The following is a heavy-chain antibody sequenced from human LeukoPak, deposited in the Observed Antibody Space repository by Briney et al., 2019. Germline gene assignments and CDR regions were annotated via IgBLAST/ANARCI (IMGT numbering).Heavy chain of an antibody. CDR2: INPNSGGT. Sequence: ASVKVSCKASGYTFTGYYMHWVRQAPGQGLEWMGRINPNSGGTNYARKFQGRVTTTRDTSISTAYMELSSLRSEDTAVYYCARSNTMIVVVITGGFDYWGQGTLVTVSS. V-gene: IGHV1-2*06. CDR3: ARSNTMIVVVITGGFDY. J-gene: IGHJ4*02. CDR1: GYTFTGYY. D-gene: IGHD3-22*01.